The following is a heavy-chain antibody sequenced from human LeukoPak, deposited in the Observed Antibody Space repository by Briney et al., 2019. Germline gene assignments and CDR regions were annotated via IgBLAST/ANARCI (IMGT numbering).Heavy chain of an antibody. D-gene: IGHD3-10*01. J-gene: IGHJ5*02. V-gene: IGHV3-23*01. CDR1: GFTFGSYA. Sequence: PGGSLKLSCEASGFTFGSYAMYWVRQAPGKGLEWVAGIFGSGGSPHYADSVRGRFTISRDNSKNTLYLQMNSLRAEDTAMYYCASAFYGSGSFCDPWGQGTLVTVSS. CDR2: IFGSGGSP. CDR3: ASAFYGSGSFCDP.